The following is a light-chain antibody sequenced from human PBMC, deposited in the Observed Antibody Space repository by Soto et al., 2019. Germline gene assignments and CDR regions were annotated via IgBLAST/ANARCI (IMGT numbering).Light chain of an antibody. CDR2: DAS. J-gene: IGKJ4*01. CDR1: QSISKY. V-gene: IGKV3-11*01. CDR3: QQRSNWRDT. Sequence: EIVLTQSPVTLSLSPGERATLSCRASQSISKYLAWYQQKSGHAPRLLIYDASNRASGIPARFTGSGSGTDFTLTISSLEPEDFAVYYCQQRSNWRDTFGGGTKVEIK.